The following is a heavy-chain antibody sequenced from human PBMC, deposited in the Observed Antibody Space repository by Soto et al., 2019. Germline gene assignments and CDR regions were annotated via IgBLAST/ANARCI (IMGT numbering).Heavy chain of an antibody. Sequence: SATLSVTCTVWGGSVGSGSYYCTWIRQPPGKGLEWIRYIYCSGSTNYPPTLKSRVTISVDTSKNQCALKVSSVTAADTGVYYCERTTGDGVLRLSYSRQGTVVTVSS. CDR1: GGSVGSGSYY. CDR2: IYCSGST. CDR3: ERTTGDGVLRLSY. D-gene: IGHD3-16*01. V-gene: IGHV4-61*01. J-gene: IGHJ4*02.